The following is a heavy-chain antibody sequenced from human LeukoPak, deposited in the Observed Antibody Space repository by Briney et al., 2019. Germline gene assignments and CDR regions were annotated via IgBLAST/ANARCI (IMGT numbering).Heavy chain of an antibody. V-gene: IGHV4-4*02. CDR2: IYHSGST. Sequence: SETLSLTCAVSGGSISSSNWWSWVRQPPGKGLEWIGEIYHSGSTNYNPSLKSRVTISVDTSKNQFSLKLSSVTAADTAVYYCARGEMATIEDAFDIWGQGTMVTVSS. D-gene: IGHD5-24*01. J-gene: IGHJ3*02. CDR3: ARGEMATIEDAFDI. CDR1: GGSISSSNW.